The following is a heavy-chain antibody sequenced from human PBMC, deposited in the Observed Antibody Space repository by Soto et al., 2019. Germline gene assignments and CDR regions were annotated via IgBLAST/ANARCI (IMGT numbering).Heavy chain of an antibody. CDR2: IYYSGST. Sequence: PSETLSLTCIVSGGSISSSSYYWGWIRQPPGKGLEWIGSIYYSGSTYYNPSLKSRVTISVDTSKNQFSLKLSSVTAADTAVYYCAGLKYFHSNDYLVHWGQGTRVIVSS. J-gene: IGHJ4*02. CDR3: AGLKYFHSNDYLVH. CDR1: GGSISSSSYY. V-gene: IGHV4-39*01. D-gene: IGHD3-22*01.